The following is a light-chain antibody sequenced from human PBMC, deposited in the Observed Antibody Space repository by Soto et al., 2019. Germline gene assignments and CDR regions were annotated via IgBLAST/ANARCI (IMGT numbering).Light chain of an antibody. V-gene: IGLV1-44*01. CDR2: SND. CDR1: SSNIGINV. Sequence: QSVLTQPPSASGTPGQRVTISCSGSSSNIGINVLSWYQQLPGAAPKLLIYSNDQWPSGVPDRFSGSKSGTSASLAISGLQSEDEADYYCAAWDDSLNGYAFGPGTKLTVL. J-gene: IGLJ1*01. CDR3: AAWDDSLNGYA.